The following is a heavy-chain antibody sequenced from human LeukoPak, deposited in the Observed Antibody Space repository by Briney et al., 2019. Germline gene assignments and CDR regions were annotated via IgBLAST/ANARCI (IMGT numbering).Heavy chain of an antibody. J-gene: IGHJ4*02. CDR2: IYYSGST. CDR1: GGSISSYY. CDR3: ARSFSDNFFFEN. Sequence: SETLSLTCTVSGGSISSYYWSWIRQPPGKGLEWIGYIYYSGSTNYNPSLKSRVTISVDTSKNQFSLKLSSVTAADTAVYYCARSFSDNFFFENWGQGTLVTVSS. V-gene: IGHV4-59*01. D-gene: IGHD1-1*01.